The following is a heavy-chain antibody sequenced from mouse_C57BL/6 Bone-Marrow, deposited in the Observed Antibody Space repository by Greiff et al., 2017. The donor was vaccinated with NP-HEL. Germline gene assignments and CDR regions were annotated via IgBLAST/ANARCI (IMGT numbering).Heavy chain of an antibody. CDR1: YTFSRRVH. Sequence: QVQLQQSGPELARPWASVKISCPAFYTFSRRVHFAIRDTNYWMQRVKQRPGQGLDWIGAIYPGIGDPSSHQKFQGKATLPAAHSSSTAYMQLSSLTSEDSAVYYCAVWLRRVYYAMDYGGQGTSVTVSS. CDR2: GQGLDWIG. J-gene: IGHJ4*01. CDR3: SEDSAVYYCAVWLRRVYYAMDY. V-gene: IGHV1-87*01. D-gene: IGHD2-2*01.